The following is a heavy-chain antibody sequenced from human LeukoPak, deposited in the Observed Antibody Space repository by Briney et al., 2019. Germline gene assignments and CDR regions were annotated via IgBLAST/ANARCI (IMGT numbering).Heavy chain of an antibody. CDR1: GGSISSYY. D-gene: IGHD3-22*01. Sequence: SETLSPTCTVSGGSISSYYWSWIRQPPGKGLEYIGYIYYSGSTNYNPSLKSRVTISVDTSKNQFSLKLSSVTAADTAVYYCATYYYDSSGYYYWGQGTLVTVSS. V-gene: IGHV4-59*01. J-gene: IGHJ4*02. CDR2: IYYSGST. CDR3: ATYYYDSSGYYY.